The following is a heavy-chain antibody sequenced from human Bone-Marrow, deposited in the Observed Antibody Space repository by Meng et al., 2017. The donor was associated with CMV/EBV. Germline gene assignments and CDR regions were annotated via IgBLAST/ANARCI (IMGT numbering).Heavy chain of an antibody. CDR3: VKEHIRGWPNFDS. V-gene: IGHV3-43*01. CDR2: IRTDGRRA. D-gene: IGHD6-19*01. Sequence: GESLKISCIASGFRFDKYTMHWVRQPLGKGLEWVSLIRTDGRRARYGDSVRGRFTMSRDNRKSSLYLQMNSLGIEDTGLYYCVKEHIRGWPNFDSWGPGTLVTVSS. CDR1: GFRFDKYT. J-gene: IGHJ4*02.